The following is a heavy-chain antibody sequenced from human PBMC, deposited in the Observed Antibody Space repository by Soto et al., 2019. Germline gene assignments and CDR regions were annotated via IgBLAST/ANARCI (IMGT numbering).Heavy chain of an antibody. J-gene: IGHJ6*02. CDR1: GGTFSSYA. V-gene: IGHV1-69*13. Sequence: AVKVSCKASGGTFSSYAISWVRQAPGQGLEWMGGIIPIFGTANYAQKFQGRVTITADESTSTAYMELSSLRSEDTAVYYCARGDRDFWSGYYKEYYSYGMEVWGQGTKVTVSS. CDR3: ARGDRDFWSGYYKEYYSYGMEV. D-gene: IGHD3-3*01. CDR2: IIPIFGTA.